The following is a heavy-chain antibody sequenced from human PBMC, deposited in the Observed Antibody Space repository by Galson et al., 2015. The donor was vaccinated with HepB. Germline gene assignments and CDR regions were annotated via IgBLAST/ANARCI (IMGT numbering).Heavy chain of an antibody. CDR2: ISWNSGSI. CDR1: GFTFDDYA. CDR3: ARPYAGGWYGSLDY. V-gene: IGHV3-9*01. J-gene: IGHJ4*02. D-gene: IGHD6-19*01. Sequence: SLRLSCAASGFTFDDYAIHWVRQAPGKGLEWVSGISWNSGSIGYADSVKGRFTISRDNAKNSLYLQMNSLRAEDTAVYYCARPYAGGWYGSLDYWGQGALVTVSS.